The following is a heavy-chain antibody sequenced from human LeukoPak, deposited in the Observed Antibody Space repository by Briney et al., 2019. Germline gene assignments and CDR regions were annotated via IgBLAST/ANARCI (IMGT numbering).Heavy chain of an antibody. CDR1: GFTFSTYG. J-gene: IGHJ4*02. CDR2: IRDDGTNK. Sequence: GGSLRLSCAASGFTFSTYGMNWVRQAPGKGLEWVTFIRDDGTNKYYAGSVKGRFTISRDNSKNTLFLQMNSLRPEDTAVYYCAKDQRYGGNSGYYFDYWGQGTLVTVSS. V-gene: IGHV3-30*02. D-gene: IGHD4-23*01. CDR3: AKDQRYGGNSGYYFDY.